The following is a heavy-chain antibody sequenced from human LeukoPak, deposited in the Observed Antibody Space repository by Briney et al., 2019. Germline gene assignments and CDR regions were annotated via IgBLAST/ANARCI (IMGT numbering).Heavy chain of an antibody. CDR1: GYTFTGYY. D-gene: IGHD3-10*01. Sequence: GASVKVSCKASGYTFTGYYMHWVRQAPGQELEWMGWINPNSGGTNYAQKFQGRVTMTRDTSISTAYMELSRLRSDDTAVYYCARARITMVRGAKYGWNWFDPWGQGTLVTVSS. CDR3: ARARITMVRGAKYGWNWFDP. J-gene: IGHJ5*02. CDR2: INPNSGGT. V-gene: IGHV1-2*02.